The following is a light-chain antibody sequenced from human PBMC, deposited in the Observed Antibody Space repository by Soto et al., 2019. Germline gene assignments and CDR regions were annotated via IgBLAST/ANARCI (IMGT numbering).Light chain of an antibody. CDR2: DVS. V-gene: IGLV2-14*03. Sequence: QSVLTQPASVSGSPGQSITISCTGANSDIGNYDFVSWYRQHPGEAPKVLIFDVSNRPSGISNRFSGSKSGNTASLTIYGLQAEDEADYFCSSYTSTSGFYVFGTGTKLTVL. CDR1: NSDIGNYDF. CDR3: SSYTSTSGFYV. J-gene: IGLJ1*01.